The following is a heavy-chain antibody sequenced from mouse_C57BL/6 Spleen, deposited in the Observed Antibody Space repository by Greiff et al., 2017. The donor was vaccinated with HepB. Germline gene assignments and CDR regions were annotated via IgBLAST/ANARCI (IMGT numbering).Heavy chain of an antibody. CDR3: TTNYYGSSYSY. CDR1: GFNIKDDY. V-gene: IGHV14-4*01. CDR2: IDPENGDT. Sequence: EVKVVESGAELVRPGASVKLSCTASGFNIKDDYMHWVKQRPEQGLEWIGWIDPENGDTEYASKFQGKATITADTSSNTAYLQLSSLTSEDTAVYYCTTNYYGSSYSYWGQGTTLTVSS. J-gene: IGHJ2*01. D-gene: IGHD1-1*01.